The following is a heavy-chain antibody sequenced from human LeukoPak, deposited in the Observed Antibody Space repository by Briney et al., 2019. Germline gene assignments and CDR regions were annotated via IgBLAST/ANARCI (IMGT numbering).Heavy chain of an antibody. CDR3: ARHPAHTYYDFWSGYYHTYYFDY. J-gene: IGHJ4*02. D-gene: IGHD3-3*01. V-gene: IGHV1-18*01. CDR1: NYNFTSYG. Sequence: GASVKVSCKASNYNFTSYGISWVRQAPGQGLEWMGWISAYNGNTNYAQKLQGRVTMTTDTSTSTAYMELRSLRSDDTAVYYCARHPAHTYYDFWSGYYHTYYFDYWGQGTLVTVSS. CDR2: ISAYNGNT.